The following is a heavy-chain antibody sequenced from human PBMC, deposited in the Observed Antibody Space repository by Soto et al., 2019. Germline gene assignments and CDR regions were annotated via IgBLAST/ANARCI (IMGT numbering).Heavy chain of an antibody. Sequence: PGGSLRLSCAASGFTFSSYGMHWVRQAPGKGLEWVAVISYDGSNKYYADSVKGRFTISRDNSKNTLYLQMNSLRAEDTAVYYCAKSLSSGYYGTTTGHDYWGQGTLVTVSS. CDR3: AKSLSSGYYGTTTGHDY. D-gene: IGHD3-22*01. CDR1: GFTFSSYG. CDR2: ISYDGSNK. J-gene: IGHJ4*02. V-gene: IGHV3-30*18.